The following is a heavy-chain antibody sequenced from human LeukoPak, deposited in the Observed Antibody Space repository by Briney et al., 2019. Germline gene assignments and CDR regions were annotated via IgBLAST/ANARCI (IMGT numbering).Heavy chain of an antibody. J-gene: IGHJ3*02. CDR1: GYTFTSYG. Sequence: GASVKVSCKASGYTFTSYGISWVRQAPGQGLEWMGWISAYNGNTNYAQKLQGRVTMTTDTSTSTAYMELRSLRSDDTAVYYCARPASTYYYDSSGYVAFDIWGQGTMVTVSS. D-gene: IGHD3-22*01. V-gene: IGHV1-18*01. CDR2: ISAYNGNT. CDR3: ARPASTYYYDSSGYVAFDI.